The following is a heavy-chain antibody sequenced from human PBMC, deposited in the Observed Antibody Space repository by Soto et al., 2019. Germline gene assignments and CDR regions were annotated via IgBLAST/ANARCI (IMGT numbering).Heavy chain of an antibody. CDR2: INPSGGST. CDR1: GYTFTSYY. J-gene: IGHJ6*02. V-gene: IGHV1-46*01. CDR3: ARAKVGATTGYYYYGMDV. Sequence: ASVKVSCKASGYTFTSYYMHWVRQAPGQGLEWMGIINPSGGSTSYAQKFQGRVTMTRDTSTSTVYMELSSLRSEDTAVYYCARAKVGATTGYYYYGMDVWGQGTTVTVSS. D-gene: IGHD1-26*01.